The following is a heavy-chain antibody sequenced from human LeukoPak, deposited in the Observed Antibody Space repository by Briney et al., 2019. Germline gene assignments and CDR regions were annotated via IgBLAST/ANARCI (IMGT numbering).Heavy chain of an antibody. J-gene: IGHJ5*02. CDR1: GGSFSGYY. V-gene: IGHV4-39*01. D-gene: IGHD3-10*01. CDR2: IYYSGST. Sequence: SETLSLTCAVYGGSFSGYYWGWIRQPPGKGLEWIGSIYYSGSTYYNPSLKSRVTISVDTSKNQFSLKLSSVTAADTAVYYCASQKVLLWFGELLFDPWGQGTLVTVSS. CDR3: ASQKVLLWFGELLFDP.